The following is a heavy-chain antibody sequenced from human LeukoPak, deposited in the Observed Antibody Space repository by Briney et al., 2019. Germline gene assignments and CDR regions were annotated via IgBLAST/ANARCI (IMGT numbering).Heavy chain of an antibody. J-gene: IGHJ6*03. V-gene: IGHV1-69*05. CDR1: GGTFSSYA. D-gene: IGHD6-13*01. CDR2: IIPIFGTA. Sequence: GSSVTVSCKASGGTFSSYAISWVRQAPGQGLEWMGGIIPIFGTANYAQKFQGRVTITTDESTSTAYMELSSLRSEDTAVYYCARGYSSSWFEGEVDYYYYYYMDVWGKGTTVTVSS. CDR3: ARGYSSSWFEGEVDYYYYYYMDV.